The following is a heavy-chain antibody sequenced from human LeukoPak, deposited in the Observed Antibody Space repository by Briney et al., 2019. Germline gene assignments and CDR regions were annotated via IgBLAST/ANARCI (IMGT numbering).Heavy chain of an antibody. D-gene: IGHD6-19*01. J-gene: IGHJ6*03. V-gene: IGHV3-66*02. Sequence: GESLRLSCAASEFTVSGNYMSWVRQAPGKGPEWVSVAYSGGTTYYADSVKGRFTISRDNSKNTLYLQMNGLRAEDTAIYYCAKATAVPGPPYHHYYMGVWGKGTTVTVSS. CDR3: AKATAVPGPPYHHYYMGV. CDR2: AYSGGTT. CDR1: EFTVSGNY.